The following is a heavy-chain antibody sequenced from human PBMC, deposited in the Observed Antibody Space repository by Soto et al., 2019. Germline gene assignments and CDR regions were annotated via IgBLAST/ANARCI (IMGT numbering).Heavy chain of an antibody. CDR1: GDSVTELY. V-gene: IGHV1-24*01. J-gene: IGHJ4*02. D-gene: IGHD1-26*01. CDR2: FDPEEGER. Sequence: QVRLLQSGADVKKPGASVKVSYKVSGDSVTELYMHWVRQAPGKGLEWMGGFDPEEGERIYAQNFQGRVVMTEDASTNTAYLELRRLRSEDTAVYYCTTVNVWAQPYFDDWGQGTLVTVSS. CDR3: TTVNVWAQPYFDD.